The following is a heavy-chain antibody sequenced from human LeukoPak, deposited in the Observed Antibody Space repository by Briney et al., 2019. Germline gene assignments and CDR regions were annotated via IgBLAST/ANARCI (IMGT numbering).Heavy chain of an antibody. Sequence: PSETLSLTCTVPGGAISHGGYYGNWIRQHPGRGLEWIGNIHYSGSTYYNPSLKSRVTISVDTSRDRFSLQLSSVTAADTAVYYCARDRCSSTSCYSDYYFGLDVWGRGTTVTVSS. V-gene: IGHV4-31*03. J-gene: IGHJ6*02. CDR1: GGAISHGGYY. CDR2: IHYSGST. CDR3: ARDRCSSTSCYSDYYFGLDV. D-gene: IGHD2-2*01.